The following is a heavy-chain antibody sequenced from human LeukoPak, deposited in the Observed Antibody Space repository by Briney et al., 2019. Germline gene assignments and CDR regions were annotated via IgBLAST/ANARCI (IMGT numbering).Heavy chain of an antibody. CDR1: GDSVSSKSAA. CDR3: ARGNNGYIDF. J-gene: IGHJ4*02. Sequence: SQTLSLTCAISGDSVSSKSAAWNWIRQSPSRGLEWLGRAYYRSKWYKKYGLSVNSRITINPDTSKNQFTLQLNSVTPEDTAVYYCARGNNGYIDFWGQGILVTVSS. D-gene: IGHD2-8*01. V-gene: IGHV6-1*01. CDR2: AYYRSKWYK.